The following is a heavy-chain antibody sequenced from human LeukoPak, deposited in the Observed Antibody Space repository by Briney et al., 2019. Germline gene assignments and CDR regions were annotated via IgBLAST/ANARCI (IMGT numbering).Heavy chain of an antibody. D-gene: IGHD3-22*01. CDR3: ARRGNPGTTRIVD. J-gene: IGHJ4*02. Sequence: GGSLRLSCAASGFTFSDHYMDWVRQAPGKGLEWVGRSRNKVNSYTTEYTASVKGRFTISRDDSKNSLYLQMNSLKTEDTAVYYCARRGNPGTTRIVDWGQGTLVTVSS. V-gene: IGHV3-72*01. CDR1: GFTFSDHY. CDR2: SRNKVNSYTT.